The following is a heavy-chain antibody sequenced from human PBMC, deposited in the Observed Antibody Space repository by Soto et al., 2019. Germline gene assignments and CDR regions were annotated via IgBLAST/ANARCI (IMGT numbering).Heavy chain of an antibody. CDR2: IYYSGRT. Sequence: QVQLQESGPGLVKPSQTLSLTCTVSGGSISSAGYYCTWILQHPGKGLEWIGYIYYSGRTYHNPSLTSRVTMSVDTSKNQFALKVSSVSDADTAVYYCATDTIGYYHFHYWCQRTLVTVSS. CDR3: ATDTIGYYHFHY. D-gene: IGHD3-3*01. V-gene: IGHV4-31*03. CDR1: GGSISSAGYY. J-gene: IGHJ4*02.